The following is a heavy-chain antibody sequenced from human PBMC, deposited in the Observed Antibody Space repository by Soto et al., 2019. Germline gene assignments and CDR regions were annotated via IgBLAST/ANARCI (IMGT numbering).Heavy chain of an antibody. Sequence: SETLSLTCTVSGGSISSGDYYWSWIRQPPGKGLEWIGYIYYSGSTSYNASLKSRTSISADPPNNQFSLKLHSLTAADTAVYFCGTMPIVVEPAPMDVWGPGTSVTVSS. CDR2: IYYSGST. D-gene: IGHD2-2*01. CDR3: GTMPIVVEPAPMDV. CDR1: GGSISSGDYY. V-gene: IGHV4-30-4*01. J-gene: IGHJ6*02.